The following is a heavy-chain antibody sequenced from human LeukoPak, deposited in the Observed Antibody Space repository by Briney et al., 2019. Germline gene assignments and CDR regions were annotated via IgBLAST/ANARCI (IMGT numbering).Heavy chain of an antibody. V-gene: IGHV3-23*01. J-gene: IGHJ4*02. CDR1: GFTFSSYA. CDR3: AKDLIVGATWGIFDY. CDR2: ISGSGGST. D-gene: IGHD1-26*01. Sequence: PGGSLRLSCAASGFTFSSYAMSWVRQAPGKGLEWVSAISGSGGSTYYADSVKGRFTISRDDSKNTLYLQMNSLRAEDTAVYYCAKDLIVGATWGIFDYWGQGTLVTVSS.